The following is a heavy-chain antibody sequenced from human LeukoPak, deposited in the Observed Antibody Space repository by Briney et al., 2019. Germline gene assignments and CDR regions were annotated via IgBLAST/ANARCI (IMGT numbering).Heavy chain of an antibody. CDR3: ARSGCSSTSCYYYYYYMDV. V-gene: IGHV3-20*04. D-gene: IGHD2-2*01. Sequence: GGSLRLSCAASGFTFDDYGMSWVRQAPGKGLEWVSGINWNGGSTGYADSVKGRFTISRDNAKNSLYLRMNSLRAEDTALYYCARSGCSSTSCYYYYYYMDVWGKGTTVTVSS. CDR1: GFTFDDYG. J-gene: IGHJ6*03. CDR2: INWNGGST.